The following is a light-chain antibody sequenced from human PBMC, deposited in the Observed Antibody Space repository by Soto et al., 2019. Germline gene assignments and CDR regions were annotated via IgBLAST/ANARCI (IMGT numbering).Light chain of an antibody. CDR2: GAS. Sequence: EMVMTQSPATLSVSPGERATLSCRASQSVSSNLAWYQQKPGQAPRLLIYGASTRATGIPARFSGSGSGTEFTLTISSLQSEDFAVYYCQQYETFSGTFGPGTKVEI. J-gene: IGKJ1*01. CDR1: QSVSSN. V-gene: IGKV3-15*01. CDR3: QQYETFSGT.